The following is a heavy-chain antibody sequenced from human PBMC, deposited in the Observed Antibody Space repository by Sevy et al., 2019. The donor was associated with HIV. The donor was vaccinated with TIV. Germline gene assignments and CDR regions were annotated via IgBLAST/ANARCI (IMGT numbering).Heavy chain of an antibody. V-gene: IGHV3-30-3*01. Sequence: GGSLRLSCAASGFTFSSYAMHWVRQAPGKGLEWVAVISYDGSNKYYADSVKGRFTISRDNSKNTLYLQMNSLRAEDTAVYYCARERDIVVVRYAFDIWGQGTMVTVS. D-gene: IGHD2-15*01. CDR1: GFTFSSYA. CDR3: ARERDIVVVRYAFDI. CDR2: ISYDGSNK. J-gene: IGHJ3*02.